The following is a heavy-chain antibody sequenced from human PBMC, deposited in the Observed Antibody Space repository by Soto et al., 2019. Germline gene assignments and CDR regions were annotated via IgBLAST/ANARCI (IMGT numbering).Heavy chain of an antibody. CDR3: ARMGKTTVTTLGKGYYYYYMDV. D-gene: IGHD4-17*01. CDR2: TSANNGNT. CDR1: GYTFTSYG. J-gene: IGHJ6*03. Sequence: ASVKVSCKASGYTFTSYGISWGRQPPGQGLGGRGWTSANNGNTNFAQKPQGRVTMTTDTSTSTAYMELRSLRSDDTAVYYCARMGKTTVTTLGKGYYYYYMDVWGKGTTVTVSS. V-gene: IGHV1-18*01.